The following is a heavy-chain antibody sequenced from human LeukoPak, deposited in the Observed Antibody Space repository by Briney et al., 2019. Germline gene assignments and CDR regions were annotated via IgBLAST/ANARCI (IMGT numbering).Heavy chain of an antibody. D-gene: IGHD6-19*01. CDR3: AKLGHSDGWYLGAFDI. V-gene: IGHV4-59*08. CDR1: GGSITGYY. J-gene: IGHJ3*02. Sequence: SETLSLTCAVSGGSITGYYWNWIRQTPGMGLEWIGYTSYSRTTIYNSYFKGRATISIDTSKNQLYLNLTSVTATDTAVYYCAKLGHSDGWYLGAFDIWGQGTTVIVSS. CDR2: TSYSRTT.